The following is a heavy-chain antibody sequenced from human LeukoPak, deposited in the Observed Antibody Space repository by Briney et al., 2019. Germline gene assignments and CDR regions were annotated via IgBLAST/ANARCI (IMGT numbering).Heavy chain of an antibody. CDR2: IKQDESER. J-gene: IGHJ6*03. CDR1: GFSFSSYW. D-gene: IGHD3-10*01. Sequence: GGSLRLSCEGSGFSFSSYWMTRVRQSPGKGPEWVANIKQDESERYTVDSVKGRFTISRDNAKNSVYLQMNSLKGEDTALYYCARLSAYYYGSYFYYYMDVWGKGTTVTVSS. CDR3: ARLSAYYYGSYFYYYMDV. V-gene: IGHV3-7*01.